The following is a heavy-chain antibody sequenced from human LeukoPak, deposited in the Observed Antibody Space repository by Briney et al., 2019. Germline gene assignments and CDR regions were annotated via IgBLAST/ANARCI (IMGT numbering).Heavy chain of an antibody. V-gene: IGHV3-23*01. CDR3: AKEYDSRGYYFDY. CDR1: GFTFNNYS. CDR2: ISGSGGNT. J-gene: IGHJ4*02. D-gene: IGHD3-22*01. Sequence: SGGSLRLSCAASGFTFNNYSMSWVRQAPGKGLEWVSAISGSGGNTYNADSVKGRFTISRDNSKNTLSLQMNSLRAEDTAVYYCAKEYDSRGYYFDYWGQGTLVTVSS.